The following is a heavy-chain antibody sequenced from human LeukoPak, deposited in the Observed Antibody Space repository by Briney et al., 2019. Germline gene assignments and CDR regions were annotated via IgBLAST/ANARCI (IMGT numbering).Heavy chain of an antibody. D-gene: IGHD2-15*01. CDR1: GGSISSSSYY. CDR2: IYYSGST. V-gene: IGHV4-39*01. J-gene: IGHJ3*02. CDR3: ATPGSGQLLDAFDI. Sequence: TSETLSLTCTVSGGSISSSSYYWGWIRQPPGKGLEWIGSIYYSGSTYYNPSLKSRVTISVDTSKNQFSLKLSSVTAADTAVYYCATPGSGQLLDAFDIWGQGTMVTVSS.